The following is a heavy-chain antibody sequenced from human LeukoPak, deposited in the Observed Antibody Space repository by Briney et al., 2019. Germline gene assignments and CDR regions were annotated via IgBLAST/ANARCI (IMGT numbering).Heavy chain of an antibody. CDR1: GYTFTGYY. CDR2: INPNSGGT. D-gene: IGHD3-16*02. CDR3: ARDLFPFYVGLGELSLSSPFDY. V-gene: IGHV1-2*02. Sequence: GASVKVSCKTSGYTFTGYYMHWVRQAPGQGLEWMGWINPNSGGTNYAQKFQGRVTMTRDTSISTACMELSRLRSDDTAVYYCARDLFPFYVGLGELSLSSPFDYWGQGTLVTVSS. J-gene: IGHJ4*02.